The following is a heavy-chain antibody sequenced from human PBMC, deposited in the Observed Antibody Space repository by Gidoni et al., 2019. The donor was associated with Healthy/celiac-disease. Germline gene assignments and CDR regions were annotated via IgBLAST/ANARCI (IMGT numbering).Heavy chain of an antibody. J-gene: IGHJ6*02. CDR2: IYYSGST. Sequence: QLQLQESGPGLVKPSETLSLTCPVSGGSISSSSYYWGWIRQPPGKGLEWIGSIYYSGSTSYDPSLKSRVTISVDTSKNQFSRKLSSVTAADTAVYYCARRKVSLESNYGMDVWGQGTTVTVSS. V-gene: IGHV4-39*01. CDR3: ARRKVSLESNYGMDV. CDR1: GGSISSSSYY.